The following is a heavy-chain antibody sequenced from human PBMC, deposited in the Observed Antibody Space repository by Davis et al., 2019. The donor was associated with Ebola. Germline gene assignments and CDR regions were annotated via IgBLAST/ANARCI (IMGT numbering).Heavy chain of an antibody. V-gene: IGHV1-46*01. CDR2: INPSGGST. CDR1: GYTFTSYY. D-gene: IGHD5-12*01. CDR3: ARATRQYVATITNY. J-gene: IGHJ4*02. Sequence: SVTVSCMASGYTFTSYYMHWVRQAPGQGLEWMGIINPSGGSTSYAQKFQGRVTMTRDTSTSTVYMELSSLRSEDTAVYYSARATRQYVATITNYWGQGTLVTVSS.